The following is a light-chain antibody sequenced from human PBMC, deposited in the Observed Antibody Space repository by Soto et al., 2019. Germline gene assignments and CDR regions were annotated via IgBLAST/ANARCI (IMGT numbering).Light chain of an antibody. Sequence: DIQMTQPPSSLSESVGDRVTITCRASQDINNYLAWYQQRPGKVPKLLIYAASTLQSGVPSRFSGSGSGTDFTLTISSLQPEDVASYYCQKYDIAPRTFGGGTRVEVK. CDR1: QDINNY. CDR2: AAS. J-gene: IGKJ4*01. CDR3: QKYDIAPRT. V-gene: IGKV1-27*01.